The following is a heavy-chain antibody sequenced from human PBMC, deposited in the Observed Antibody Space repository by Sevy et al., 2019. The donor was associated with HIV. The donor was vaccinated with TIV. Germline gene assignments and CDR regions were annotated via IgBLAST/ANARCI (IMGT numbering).Heavy chain of an antibody. J-gene: IGHJ4*02. Sequence: SETLSLTCAVSGGSISSGGYSWSWIRQPPGKGLEWIGYIYHSGSTYYNPSLKSRVTISVDRSKNQFSLKLSSVTAADTAVYYCARGSMVRGPEVFDYWGQGPLVTVSS. CDR1: GGSISSGGYS. CDR3: ARGSMVRGPEVFDY. V-gene: IGHV4-30-2*01. CDR2: IYHSGST. D-gene: IGHD3-10*01.